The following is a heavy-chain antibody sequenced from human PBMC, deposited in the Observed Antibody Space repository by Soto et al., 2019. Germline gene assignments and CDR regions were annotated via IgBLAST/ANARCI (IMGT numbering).Heavy chain of an antibody. CDR2: IRRNAYGGTT. J-gene: IGHJ4*02. D-gene: IGHD3-16*01. Sequence: PGGSLRLSCTTSGFTFGDYALSWVRQAPGKGLEWVGFIRRNAYGGTTDYAASVKGRFTISRDDSKSIAYLQMNSLRTEDTALYYCTRAASLDFEFWGQGTLVAISS. CDR1: GFTFGDYA. CDR3: TRAASLDFEF. V-gene: IGHV3-49*04.